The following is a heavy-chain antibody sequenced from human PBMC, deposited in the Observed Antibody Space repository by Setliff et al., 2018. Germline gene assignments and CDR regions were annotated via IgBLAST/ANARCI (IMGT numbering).Heavy chain of an antibody. V-gene: IGHV1-2*02. CDR3: SRLVRDCPATSCQRLSGGEF. D-gene: IGHD2-2*01. J-gene: IGHJ4*02. Sequence: GASVKVSCKASGYIFAGYYMHWVRQTPGQGPEWMGWINPNTGGTNYAQRFQGRVTMTRDTSITTAYMELRRLRSDDTAVYFCSRLVRDCPATSCQRLSGGEFWGQGTLGTVA. CDR2: INPNTGGT. CDR1: GYIFAGYY.